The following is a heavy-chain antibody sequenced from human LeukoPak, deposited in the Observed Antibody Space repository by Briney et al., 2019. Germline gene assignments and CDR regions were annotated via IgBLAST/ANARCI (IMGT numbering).Heavy chain of an antibody. V-gene: IGHV4-34*01. Sequence: SETLSLTCAVYGGSFSGYYWSWIRQPPGKGLEWIGEINHSGSTNYNPSLKSRVTISVDTSKNQFSLNLSSVTAADTAVYYCARGLLWFGESYFDYWGQGTLVTVSS. CDR1: GGSFSGYY. J-gene: IGHJ4*02. CDR2: INHSGST. D-gene: IGHD3-10*01. CDR3: ARGLLWFGESYFDY.